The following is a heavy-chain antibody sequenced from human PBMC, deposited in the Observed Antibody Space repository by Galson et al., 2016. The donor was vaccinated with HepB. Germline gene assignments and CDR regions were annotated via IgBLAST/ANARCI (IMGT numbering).Heavy chain of an antibody. CDR3: ARDGNHGYDMDY. Sequence: SLRLSCAASGFTFSGYNMDWVRQAPGKGLEWVSYISRGSSAIYYADSVKGRFTFSRDNAKNSLYLQMNSLRDEDTAIYFCARDGNHGYDMDYWGQGTLVTVSS. CDR1: GFTFSGYN. D-gene: IGHD1-14*01. J-gene: IGHJ4*02. CDR2: ISRGSSAI. V-gene: IGHV3-48*02.